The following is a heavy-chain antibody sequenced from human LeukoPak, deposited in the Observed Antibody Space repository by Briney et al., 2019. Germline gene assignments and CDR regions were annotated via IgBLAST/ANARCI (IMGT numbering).Heavy chain of an antibody. Sequence: ASVKVSCKASGYTFTSYGISWVRQAPGQGLEWMGWISAYNGNTNYAQKLQVRVNMHTATSTSAAYMELRSLRSDDTAVYYCARDPPPDGSEPDYWGQGTLVTVSS. D-gene: IGHD3-10*01. CDR2: ISAYNGNT. CDR1: GYTFTSYG. J-gene: IGHJ4*02. V-gene: IGHV1-18*01. CDR3: ARDPPPDGSEPDY.